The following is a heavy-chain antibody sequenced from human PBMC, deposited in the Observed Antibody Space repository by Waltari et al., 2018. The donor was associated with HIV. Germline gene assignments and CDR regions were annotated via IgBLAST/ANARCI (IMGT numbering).Heavy chain of an antibody. D-gene: IGHD2-15*01. CDR1: GYTLRELS. Sequence: QVPLVQSGAEVKKPGASVKVSCKVSGYTLRELSIHWLRQAPGKGLEWMGGFDPEQSKTIYAQNFQGRVTMTEDAATDTAYMELSSLRPEDTAVYYCTTEGLYCSGGTCYSRFDPWGQGTLVTVSS. CDR3: TTEGLYCSGGTCYSRFDP. J-gene: IGHJ5*02. CDR2: FDPEQSKT. V-gene: IGHV1-24*01.